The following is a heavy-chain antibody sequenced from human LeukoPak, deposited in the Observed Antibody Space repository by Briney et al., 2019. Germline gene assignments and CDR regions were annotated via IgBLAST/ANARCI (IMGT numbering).Heavy chain of an antibody. CDR1: GGTFSSYG. J-gene: IGHJ4*02. Sequence: ASVKVSCKASGGTFSSYGISWVRQAPGHGLEWMGGIIPIFGTPNYAQKFQGRVTITADESTSTAYMELSSLRSDDTAVYYCARTEWFGEDKRSDYWGQGTLVTVSS. CDR3: ARTEWFGEDKRSDY. D-gene: IGHD3-10*01. V-gene: IGHV1-69*13. CDR2: IIPIFGTP.